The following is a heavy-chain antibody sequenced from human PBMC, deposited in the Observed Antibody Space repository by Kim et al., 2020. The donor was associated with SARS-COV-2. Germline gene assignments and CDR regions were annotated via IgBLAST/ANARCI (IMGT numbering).Heavy chain of an antibody. D-gene: IGHD2-2*02. CDR1: GYTFTNYP. CDR3: AASHEGCSGANCYTAFHI. V-gene: IGHV1-3*01. CDR2: INGGNGNT. Sequence: ASVKVSCKASGYTFTNYPMHWVRQAPGQRLEWMGWINGGNGNTRFSQNFQGRITITRDTSATTVYMELSSLRSEDTAIYYCAASHEGCSGANCYTAFHIWGHGTMVTVSS. J-gene: IGHJ3*02.